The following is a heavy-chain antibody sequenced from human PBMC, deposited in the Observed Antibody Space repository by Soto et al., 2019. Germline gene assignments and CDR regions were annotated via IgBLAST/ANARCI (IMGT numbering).Heavy chain of an antibody. J-gene: IGHJ6*02. Sequence: PGESLKISCKGSGYSFTSYWIGWVRQMPGKGLEWMGIIYPGDSDTRYSPSFQGQVTISADKSISTAYLQWSSLKASETAMYYCATGYCSSTSCPWDYYGMDVRGQGTTVTVSS. CDR3: ATGYCSSTSCPWDYYGMDV. CDR2: IYPGDSDT. V-gene: IGHV5-51*01. D-gene: IGHD2-2*01. CDR1: GYSFTSYW.